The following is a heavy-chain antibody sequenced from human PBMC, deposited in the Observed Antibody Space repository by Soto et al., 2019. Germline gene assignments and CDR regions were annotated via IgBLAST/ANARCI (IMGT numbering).Heavy chain of an antibody. J-gene: IGHJ4*02. Sequence: QVQLQQWGAGLLKPSETLSLTCAVYGESFNGYYWTWIRQPPGKGLEYIGEINHSGTTKYNPSLRSRLSLSVDTSKNQFSLQLSSVTAADTALYYCASGWYYYDSSGYYYTTTLDYWGQGTLVTVSS. CDR1: GESFNGYY. CDR3: ASGWYYYDSSGYYYTTTLDY. D-gene: IGHD3-22*01. CDR2: INHSGTT. V-gene: IGHV4-34*01.